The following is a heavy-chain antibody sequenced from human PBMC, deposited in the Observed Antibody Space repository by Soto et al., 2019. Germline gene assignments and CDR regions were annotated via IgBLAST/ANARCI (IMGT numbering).Heavy chain of an antibody. CDR3: ASRVGATDYYYYYGMDV. CDR1: GYTFTSYA. J-gene: IGHJ6*02. V-gene: IGHV1-3*01. D-gene: IGHD1-26*01. Sequence: ASVKVSCKASGYTFTSYAMHWVRQAPGQRLEWMGWINAGNGNTKYSQKFQGRVTITRDTSTSTAYMELRSLRSDDTAVYYCASRVGATDYYYYYGMDVWGQGTTVTVSS. CDR2: INAGNGNT.